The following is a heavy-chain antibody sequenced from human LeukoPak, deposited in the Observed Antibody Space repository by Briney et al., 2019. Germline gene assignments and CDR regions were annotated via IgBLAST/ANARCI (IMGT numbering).Heavy chain of an antibody. J-gene: IGHJ5*02. CDR3: AKYTASGTRWFDP. V-gene: IGHV3-33*06. Sequence: GGSLRLSCAASGFTFSSYGMHWVRQAPGKGLEWVAVIWYDGSNKYYADSVKGRFTISRDNSKNTLYLQMNSLRAEDTAVYYCAKYTASGTRWFDPWGQGTLVTVSS. D-gene: IGHD1-1*01. CDR1: GFTFSSYG. CDR2: IWYDGSNK.